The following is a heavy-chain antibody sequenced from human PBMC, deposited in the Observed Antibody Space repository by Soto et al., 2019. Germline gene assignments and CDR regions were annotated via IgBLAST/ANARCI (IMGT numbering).Heavy chain of an antibody. V-gene: IGHV1-46*03. Sequence: QVQLVQSGAEVKKPGASVKVSCKAFGYTFTSYNMHWVRQAPGQGLEWMGIINPSGGSTNYAQKFQGRVTMPRDTSTSTVYMELSSLRSEDTAVYYCARDLGCSSTSCTHSYWYFDLWGRGTLVTVSS. CDR2: INPSGGST. J-gene: IGHJ2*01. CDR3: ARDLGCSSTSCTHSYWYFDL. CDR1: GYTFTSYN. D-gene: IGHD2-2*01.